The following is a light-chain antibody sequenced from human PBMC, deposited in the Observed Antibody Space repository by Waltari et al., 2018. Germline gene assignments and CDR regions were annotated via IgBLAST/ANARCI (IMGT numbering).Light chain of an antibody. CDR1: QSVGSKY. CDR3: QHYGASPFS. Sequence: IVLTQYPGTLSLSPGDRGTLSCRASQSVGSKYFAWYQHKPGQAPRLLIHGTSVRATGIPDRFSGGGSETDFTLTISRLEPEDLAVYYCQHYGASPFSFGPGTKVEIQ. CDR2: GTS. J-gene: IGKJ3*01. V-gene: IGKV3-20*01.